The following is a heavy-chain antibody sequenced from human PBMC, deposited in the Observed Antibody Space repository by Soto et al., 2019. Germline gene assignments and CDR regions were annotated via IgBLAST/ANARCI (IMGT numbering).Heavy chain of an antibody. CDR1: GGTFSSYA. J-gene: IGHJ6*02. D-gene: IGHD3-3*01. CDR2: IIPIFGTA. V-gene: IGHV1-69*13. Sequence: SVKVSCKASGGTFSSYAISWVRQAPGQELEWMGGIIPIFGTANYAQKFQGRVTITADESTSTAYMELSSLRSEDTAVYYCARSPPLRFLEWLFPHYYYYGMDVWGQGTTVTVSS. CDR3: ARSPPLRFLEWLFPHYYYYGMDV.